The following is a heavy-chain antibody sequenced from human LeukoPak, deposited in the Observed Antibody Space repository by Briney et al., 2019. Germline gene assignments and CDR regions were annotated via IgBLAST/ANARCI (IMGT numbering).Heavy chain of an antibody. Sequence: SETLSLTCAVYGGSFSGYYWSWIRQPPGKGLEWIGEINHSGSTNYNPSLKSRVTISVDTSKNQFSLKLSSVTAADTAVYYCARGLHWYYDCWGQGTLVTVSS. CDR2: INHSGST. CDR1: GGSFSGYY. CDR3: ARGLHWYYDC. D-gene: IGHD1-7*01. J-gene: IGHJ4*02. V-gene: IGHV4-34*01.